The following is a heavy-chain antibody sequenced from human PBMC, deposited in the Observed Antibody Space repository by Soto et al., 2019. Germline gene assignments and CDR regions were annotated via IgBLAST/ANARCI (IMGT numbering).Heavy chain of an antibody. CDR3: ARMILRFFDN. CDR1: GGSLSGYY. Sequence: PSETLSLTCAVDGGSLSGYYWTWIRQSPGEGLEWIGEISYSGSTVYNPSLKSRATISVDTSKNQFSLRLTSVTAADTAVYYCARMILRFFDNWGQGALVTVSS. V-gene: IGHV4-34*01. D-gene: IGHD3-16*01. J-gene: IGHJ4*02. CDR2: ISYSGST.